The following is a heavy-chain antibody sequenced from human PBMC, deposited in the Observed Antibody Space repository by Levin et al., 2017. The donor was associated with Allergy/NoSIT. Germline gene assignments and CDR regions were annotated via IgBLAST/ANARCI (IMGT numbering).Heavy chain of an antibody. CDR3: ARTLGGYYDSTAHFHWFDP. J-gene: IGHJ5*02. CDR1: GGSISSRNYY. V-gene: IGHV4-39*07. D-gene: IGHD3-22*01. Sequence: SETLSLTCSVSGGSISSRNYYWAWIRQRPGKGLEWIGNVFYSGTTNYNPSLKSRVIISVDTSRNQSSLKLNSVTAADTAVYFCARTLGGYYDSTAHFHWFDPWGQGTQVTVSS. CDR2: VFYSGTT.